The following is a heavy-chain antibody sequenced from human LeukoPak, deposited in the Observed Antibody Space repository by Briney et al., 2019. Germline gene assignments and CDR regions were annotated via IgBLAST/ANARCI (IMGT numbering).Heavy chain of an antibody. CDR3: ARANYYGSGYPAFDP. CDR2: INPNSGGT. Sequence: ASVKVSCKASGYTFTGYYMHWVRQAPGQGHEWMGWINPNSGGTNNEQKFQGRVTMTRDTYISTAYMELSRLRSDDTAVYYCARANYYGSGYPAFDPWGQGTLVTVSS. J-gene: IGHJ5*02. CDR1: GYTFTGYY. D-gene: IGHD3-10*01. V-gene: IGHV1-2*02.